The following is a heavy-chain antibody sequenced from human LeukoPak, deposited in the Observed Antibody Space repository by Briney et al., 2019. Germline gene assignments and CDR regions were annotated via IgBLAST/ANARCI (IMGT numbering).Heavy chain of an antibody. D-gene: IGHD6-13*01. Sequence: ASVKVSCKASGGTLSSYAISWVRQAPRQGLEWMGGIIPIFGTANYAQKFQGRVTITTDESTSTAYMELSSLRSEDTAVYYCASNPTKKIAAAAKSYYYYYMDVWGKGTTVTVSS. CDR2: IIPIFGTA. CDR1: GGTLSSYA. J-gene: IGHJ6*03. CDR3: ASNPTKKIAAAAKSYYYYYMDV. V-gene: IGHV1-69*05.